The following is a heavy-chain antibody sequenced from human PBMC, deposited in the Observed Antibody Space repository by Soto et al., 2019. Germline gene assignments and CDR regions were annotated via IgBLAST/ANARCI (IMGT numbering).Heavy chain of an antibody. J-gene: IGHJ6*03. Sequence: GGSLRLSCAASGFTFSSYAMSWVRQAPGKGLEWVSAISGSGGSTYYADSVKGRFTISRDNSKNTLYLQMNSLRAEDTAVYYWAKDLPYQASAPHDDYYMDVWGKGTTVTVSS. V-gene: IGHV3-23*01. CDR2: ISGSGGST. CDR1: GFTFSSYA. CDR3: AKDLPYQASAPHDDYYMDV. D-gene: IGHD1-1*01.